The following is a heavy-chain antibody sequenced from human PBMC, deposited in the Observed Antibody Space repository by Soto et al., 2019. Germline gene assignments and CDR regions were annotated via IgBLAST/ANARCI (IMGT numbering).Heavy chain of an antibody. V-gene: IGHV3-33*06. CDR2: IWYDGSYK. J-gene: IGHJ4*02. Sequence: GGSLILSCAASGFTFSNYGMHWVRQAPGKGLEWVAVIWYDGSYKYYADSVKGRFTISRDNSRTTLHLQMNSLRAEDTAVYYCAKDEGRYTYGLRDCWGQGTLVTVSS. CDR1: GFTFSNYG. D-gene: IGHD5-18*01. CDR3: AKDEGRYTYGLRDC.